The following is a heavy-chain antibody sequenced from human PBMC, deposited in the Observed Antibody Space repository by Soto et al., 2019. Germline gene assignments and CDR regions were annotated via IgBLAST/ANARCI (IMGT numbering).Heavy chain of an antibody. D-gene: IGHD2-15*01. V-gene: IGHV4-61*01. CDR3: AREMRGQLGYCSGGGCPPSAMDV. J-gene: IGHJ6*02. Sequence: QVQLQESGPGLLKPSETLSLTCTASGGSVSGPNYYWSWIRQPPGRGLEWIGYIYYSGSTNYNPSLKSRVTISVDTSKNQFSLKLTSVTAADTAVYYCAREMRGQLGYCSGGGCPPSAMDVWGQGTTVTVSS. CDR2: IYYSGST. CDR1: GGSVSGPNYY.